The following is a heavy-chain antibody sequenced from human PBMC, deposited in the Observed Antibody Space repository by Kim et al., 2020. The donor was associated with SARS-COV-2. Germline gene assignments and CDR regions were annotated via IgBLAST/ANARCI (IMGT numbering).Heavy chain of an antibody. Sequence: ASVKVSCKASGYTFTSYGINWVRQAPGKGLEWMGWISAYNGNTNYAQKLQGRVTMTTDTSTSTAYMELRSLRSDDTAVYYCARFLEWLLESYYYYGMDVWGQGTTVTVSS. CDR2: ISAYNGNT. V-gene: IGHV1-18*01. D-gene: IGHD3-3*01. J-gene: IGHJ6*02. CDR3: ARFLEWLLESYYYYGMDV. CDR1: GYTFTSYG.